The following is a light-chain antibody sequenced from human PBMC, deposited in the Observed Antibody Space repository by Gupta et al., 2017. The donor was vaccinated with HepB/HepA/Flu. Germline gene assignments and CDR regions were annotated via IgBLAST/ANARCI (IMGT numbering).Light chain of an antibody. CDR1: QSVLYSSNNKNY. J-gene: IGKJ2*01. V-gene: IGKV4-1*01. Sequence: DIVMTQPPDHLPWFLGERATINCKSSQSVLYSSNNKNYLAWYQQKPGQPPKLLIYWASTRESGVPDRFSGSGSGTDFTLTISSLQAEDVAVYYCQQYYSTPYTFGQGTKLEIK. CDR2: WAS. CDR3: QQYYSTPYT.